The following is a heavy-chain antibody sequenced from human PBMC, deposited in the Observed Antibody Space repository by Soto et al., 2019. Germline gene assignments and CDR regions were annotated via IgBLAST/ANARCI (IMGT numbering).Heavy chain of an antibody. CDR1: GGTFSKHA. CDR2: VIPMCGTP. J-gene: IGHJ6*02. CDR3: ARPLSERNRYHGLAV. V-gene: IGHV1-69*01. Sequence: QVQLVQSGAELKKPGSSVKVSCKASGGTFSKHALSWVRQAPGQGLEWLGGVIPMCGTPNDAQKSQGRVTSTADEETTTAYLELSSVRSADTAVYFCARPLSERNRYHGLAVWGQGTTVTVSS. D-gene: IGHD3-3*01.